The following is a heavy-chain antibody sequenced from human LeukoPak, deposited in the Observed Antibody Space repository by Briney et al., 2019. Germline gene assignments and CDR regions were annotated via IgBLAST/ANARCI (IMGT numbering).Heavy chain of an antibody. CDR2: INHSGST. J-gene: IGHJ5*02. CDR1: GFTFSDYY. V-gene: IGHV4-34*01. Sequence: GSLRLSCAASGFTFSDYYMSWIRQPPGKGLEWIGEINHSGSTNYNPSLKSRVTISVDTSKNQFSLKLSSVTAADTAVYYCARGRRLGYCSGGSCPYNWFDPWGQGTLVTVSS. D-gene: IGHD2-15*01. CDR3: ARGRRLGYCSGGSCPYNWFDP.